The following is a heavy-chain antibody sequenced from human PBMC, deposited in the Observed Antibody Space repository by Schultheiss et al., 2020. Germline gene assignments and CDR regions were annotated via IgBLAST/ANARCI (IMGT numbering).Heavy chain of an antibody. CDR3: VRRQTDSGGYWFPDY. CDR2: INHSGST. D-gene: IGHD3-22*01. J-gene: IGHJ4*02. CDR1: GGSLSGNY. V-gene: IGHV4-34*01. Sequence: SETLSLTCAVYGGSLSGNYWSWIRQPPGKGLEWIGEINHSGSTNYTPSLGSRATISTDTSKNQFSLKMTSVTAADTAVYYCVRRQTDSGGYWFPDYWGQGTLVTVSS.